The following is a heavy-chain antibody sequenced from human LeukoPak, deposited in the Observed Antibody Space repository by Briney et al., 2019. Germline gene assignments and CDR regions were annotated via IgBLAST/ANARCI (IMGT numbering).Heavy chain of an antibody. D-gene: IGHD3-10*01. CDR3: ARHGGVVRGEGSDAFDI. J-gene: IGHJ3*02. CDR1: GGSISSSSYY. Sequence: SETLSLTCTVSGGSISSSSYYWGWIRQPPGSGLKWIAYIYYSGSTNFNPSLQSRVTISVDTSRNHLSLKLSSVTAADTAVYYCARHGGVVRGEGSDAFDIWGQGTMVTVSS. CDR2: IYYSGST. V-gene: IGHV4-61*05.